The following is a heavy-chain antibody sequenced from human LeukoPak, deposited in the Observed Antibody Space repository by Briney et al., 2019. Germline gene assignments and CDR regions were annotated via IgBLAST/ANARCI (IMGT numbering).Heavy chain of an antibody. V-gene: IGHV4-59*08. D-gene: IGHD6-13*01. CDR1: GFTFSSNW. CDR3: ARHDGQQPKDDALDI. Sequence: GSLRLSCAASGFTFSSNWMSWIRQPPGKGLEWIGYIYKSGTTNYNPSLKSRVTISADTSKNQFSLKLSSVTAADTAVYYCARHDGQQPKDDALDIWGRGTMVTVYS. J-gene: IGHJ3*02. CDR2: IYKSGTT.